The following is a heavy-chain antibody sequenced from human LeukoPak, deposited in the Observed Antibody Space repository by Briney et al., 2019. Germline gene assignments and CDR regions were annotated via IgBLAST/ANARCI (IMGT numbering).Heavy chain of an antibody. CDR3: ARGRPHGNDY. D-gene: IGHD4-23*01. J-gene: IGHJ4*02. CDR2: IASDGSST. V-gene: IGHV3-74*01. CDR1: GFIFSSYP. Sequence: GGSLRLSCAASGFIFSSYPMNWVRQAPGKGLVWVSRIASDGSSTTYADSVKGRFSISRDNAKNTLYLQMNSLRVEDTAVYYCARGRPHGNDYWGQGTLVTVSS.